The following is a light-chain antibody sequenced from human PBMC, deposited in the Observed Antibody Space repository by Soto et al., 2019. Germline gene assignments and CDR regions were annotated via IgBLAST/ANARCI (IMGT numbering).Light chain of an antibody. CDR2: GAS. Sequence: DIVITQSPSTLSVAPGERVTFSCRGSQGVSRKLAWYQHKPGQAPRLLISGASTGATGIPARFSGSGSGTEFTLTISSLQSEDCAIYYCQQYHTWPITFGGGTKVDIK. V-gene: IGKV3-15*01. CDR1: QGVSRK. J-gene: IGKJ4*01. CDR3: QQYHTWPIT.